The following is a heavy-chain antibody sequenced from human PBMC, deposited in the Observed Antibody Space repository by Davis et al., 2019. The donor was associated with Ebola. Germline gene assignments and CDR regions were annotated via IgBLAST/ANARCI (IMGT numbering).Heavy chain of an antibody. D-gene: IGHD6-19*01. J-gene: IGHJ4*02. CDR2: IYYSGST. Sequence: SETLSLTCAVYGGSFSGYYWSWIRQPPGKGLEWIGYIYYSGSTYYNPSLKSRVTISVDTSKNQFSLKLSSVTAADTAVYYCASSYSSGWYGNYWGQGTLVTVSS. V-gene: IGHV4-34*09. CDR3: ASSYSSGWYGNY. CDR1: GGSFSGYY.